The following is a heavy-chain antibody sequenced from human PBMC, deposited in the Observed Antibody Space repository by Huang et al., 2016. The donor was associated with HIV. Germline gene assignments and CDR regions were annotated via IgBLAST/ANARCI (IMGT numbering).Heavy chain of an antibody. CDR3: ASQHIGAAATWF. CDR1: GDFISSTNYY. Sequence: QLQLQESGPGQVKPSETLSLTCTVSGDFISSTNYYWGWIRQSPGKGLGWVGSVYQSGSTNYTPPLKRRVTLSVDTSRNQFSLRLNSVTAADTAVYYCASQHIGAAATWFWGRGTQVAVSS. CDR2: VYQSGST. J-gene: IGHJ4*02. D-gene: IGHD6-13*01. V-gene: IGHV4-39*01.